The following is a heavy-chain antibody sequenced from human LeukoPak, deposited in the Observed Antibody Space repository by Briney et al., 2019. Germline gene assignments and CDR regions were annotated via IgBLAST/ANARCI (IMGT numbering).Heavy chain of an antibody. D-gene: IGHD1-26*01. Sequence: SETLSLTCTVSGGSISSYYWSWIRQPPGKGLEGIGRIYTSGNTNYNPSLKSRVTMSVDTSKNEFSLKLSSATAADTAVYYCARQSSGTLRDAFDIWGQGKMVTVSS. V-gene: IGHV4-4*07. CDR1: GGSISSYY. CDR3: ARQSSGTLRDAFDI. J-gene: IGHJ3*02. CDR2: IYTSGNT.